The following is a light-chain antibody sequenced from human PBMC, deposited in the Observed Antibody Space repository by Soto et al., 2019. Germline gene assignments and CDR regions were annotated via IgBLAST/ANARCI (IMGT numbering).Light chain of an antibody. V-gene: IGLV2-14*01. CDR1: SSDVGGYNY. Sequence: QSVLTQPASVSGSPGQSITISCTGTSSDVGGYNYVSWYQQHPGKAPKLMIYGVSNRPTGVSNRFSGSKSGNTASLTISGLQAEDEADYYCSSYTSPRVFGTGTKVTVL. CDR3: SSYTSPRV. CDR2: GVS. J-gene: IGLJ1*01.